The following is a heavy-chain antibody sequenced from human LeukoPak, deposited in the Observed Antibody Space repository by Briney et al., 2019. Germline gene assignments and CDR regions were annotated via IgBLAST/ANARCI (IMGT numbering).Heavy chain of an antibody. D-gene: IGHD4-11*01. CDR1: EFPFSSYV. CDR2: ISHDGRSR. J-gene: IGHJ4*02. V-gene: IGHV3-74*03. CDR3: ARDRDYIFFDY. Sequence: QSGGSLRLSCAASEFPFSSYVMHWVRQVPGKGLVWVSRISHDGRSRTYAGSVKGRFTISRDNAENTLYLQMNSLRVEDTAVYFCARDRDYIFFDYWGQGALVTVSS.